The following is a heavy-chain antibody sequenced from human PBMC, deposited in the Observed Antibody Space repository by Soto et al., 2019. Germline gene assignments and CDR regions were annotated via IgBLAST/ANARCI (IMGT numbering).Heavy chain of an antibody. CDR1: GGSVSSSSYY. Sequence: SETLSLTCTVSGGSVSSSSYYWTWIRQPPGTGLEWIGEINHSGSTNYNPSLKSRVTISVDTSKNQFSLKLTSVTAADTAVYYGAREKITALFAYWGREPWSPSPQ. J-gene: IGHJ4*02. CDR3: AREKITALFAY. V-gene: IGHV4-39*07. D-gene: IGHD3-10*01. CDR2: INHSGST.